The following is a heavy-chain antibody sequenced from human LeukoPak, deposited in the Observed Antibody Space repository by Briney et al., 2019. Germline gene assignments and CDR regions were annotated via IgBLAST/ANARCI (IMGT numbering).Heavy chain of an antibody. CDR3: TTAESIVGATRAIWYFDL. J-gene: IGHJ2*01. CDR2: IKSKTDGGTT. V-gene: IGHV3-15*01. D-gene: IGHD1-26*01. CDR1: GFTFSNAW. Sequence: PGGSLRLSCAASGFTFSNAWMSWVRQAPGKGLEWVGRIKSKTDGGTTDYAAPVKGRFTILRDDSKNTLYLQMNSLKTEDTAVYYCTTAESIVGATRAIWYFDLWGRGTLVTVSS.